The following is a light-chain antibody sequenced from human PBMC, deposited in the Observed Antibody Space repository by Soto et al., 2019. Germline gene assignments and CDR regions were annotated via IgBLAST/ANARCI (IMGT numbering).Light chain of an antibody. V-gene: IGKV3-15*01. CDR1: QGVSNK. CDR2: AAS. Sequence: EILMTQSPATLSVSPGETAILSCRASQGVSNKLAWYQQKPGQAPRLLIFAASTRATGIPARFSGGGSGTEFTRAISSLQSEDFAVYYCQQYQEWPPRWTGGQGTNVEIK. J-gene: IGKJ1*01. CDR3: QQYQEWPPRWT.